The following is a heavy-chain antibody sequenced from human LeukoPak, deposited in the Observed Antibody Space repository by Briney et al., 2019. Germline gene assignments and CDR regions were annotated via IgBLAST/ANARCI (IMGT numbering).Heavy chain of an antibody. CDR2: ISASSSDT. V-gene: IGHV3-11*03. Sequence: PGGSLRLSCAASGFTVSSNYMSWVRQAPGKGLEYISSISASSSDTKYADSVRGRFTISRDNAKNSLYLQMNNLRAEDTAVYYCARYARLADYWGQGILVTVSS. D-gene: IGHD2-8*01. CDR3: ARYARLADY. CDR1: GFTVSSNY. J-gene: IGHJ4*02.